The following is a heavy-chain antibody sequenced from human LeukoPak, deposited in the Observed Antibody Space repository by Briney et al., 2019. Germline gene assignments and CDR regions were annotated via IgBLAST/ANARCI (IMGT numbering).Heavy chain of an antibody. D-gene: IGHD3-22*01. CDR2: ISGSGGST. J-gene: IGHJ4*02. CDR1: GFTVSSNY. Sequence: GGSLRLSCAASGFTVSSNYMSWVRQAPGKGLEWVSAISGSGGSTYYADSVKGRFTISRDNSKNTLYLQMNSLRAEDTAVYYCAKSPFAGAMIVVLYYFDYWGQGTLVTVSS. V-gene: IGHV3-23*01. CDR3: AKSPFAGAMIVVLYYFDY.